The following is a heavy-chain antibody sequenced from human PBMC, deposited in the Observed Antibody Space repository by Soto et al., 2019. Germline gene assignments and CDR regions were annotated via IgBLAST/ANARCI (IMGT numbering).Heavy chain of an antibody. Sequence: PSETLSLTCTVSGGSISSGGYYWSWIRQHPGKGLEWIGYIYYSGSTYYNPSLKSRVTISVDTSKNQFSLKLSSVTAADTAVYYCARCTSGSYGLYYFDYWGQGTLVTVSS. V-gene: IGHV4-31*02. CDR1: GGSISSGGYY. J-gene: IGHJ4*02. D-gene: IGHD5-18*01. CDR2: IYYSGST. CDR3: ARCTSGSYGLYYFDY.